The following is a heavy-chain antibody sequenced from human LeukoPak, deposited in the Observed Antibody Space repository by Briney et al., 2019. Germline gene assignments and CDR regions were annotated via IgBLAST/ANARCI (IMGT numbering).Heavy chain of an antibody. CDR2: ISGSGGST. J-gene: IGHJ5*02. Sequence: PGGSLRLSCAASGFTFSSYAMSWVRQAPGKGLEWVSAISGSGGSTYYADSVKGRFTISRDNSKNTLYLQMNSLRTEDTAVYYCAKDLVTYCSSVSCYGFDPWGQGTLVTVSS. CDR1: GFTFSSYA. V-gene: IGHV3-23*01. D-gene: IGHD2-2*01. CDR3: AKDLVTYCSSVSCYGFDP.